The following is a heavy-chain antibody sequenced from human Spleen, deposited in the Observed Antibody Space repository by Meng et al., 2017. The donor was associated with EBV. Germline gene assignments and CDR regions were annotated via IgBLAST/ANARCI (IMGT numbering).Heavy chain of an antibody. J-gene: IGHJ4*02. V-gene: IGHV4-30-4*01. CDR1: GGSISSGTYY. CDR2: IYPNGDT. Sequence: VPMRDPAPGLFMLSQTLSLTCSVSGGSISSGTYYWIWIRQPPGRGLEWIGYIYPNGDTYYSPSLQSRLTISVDTSKNQFSLKMSSVTAADTAVYFCASGSGGNFDFWGQGTLVTVSP. D-gene: IGHD3-16*01. CDR3: ASGSGGNFDF.